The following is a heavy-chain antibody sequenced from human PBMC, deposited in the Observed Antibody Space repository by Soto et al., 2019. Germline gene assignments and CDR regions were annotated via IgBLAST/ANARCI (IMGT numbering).Heavy chain of an antibody. J-gene: IGHJ5*02. CDR1: GFSLSTPGMG. D-gene: IGHD1-1*01. CDR2: LYWDDNI. V-gene: IGHV2-5*02. Sequence: QITLKESGPTLVNPTQPLTLTCTFSGFSLSTPGMGVGWIRPPPGKALEWFGLLYWDDNIQYSQCLKTRLNSNKDSSKNQVDLTMANMDPVDTATCFCVHRRWKGDFDLWGQGTLVTVSS. CDR3: VHRRWKGDFDL.